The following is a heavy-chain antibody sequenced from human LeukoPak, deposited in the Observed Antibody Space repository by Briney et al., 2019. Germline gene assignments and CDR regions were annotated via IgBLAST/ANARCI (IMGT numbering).Heavy chain of an antibody. J-gene: IGHJ4*02. CDR2: IYYSGST. Sequence: SETLSLTCTVSGGSINSSIYHWGWIRQPPGKGLEWIGNIYYSGSTYYNPSLTSRGTISVDTSKNQFSLKVTFVTAADTAVYFCARSPEGDHRRPLRFDYWGQGTLVTVSS. CDR3: ARSPEGDHRRPLRFDY. CDR1: GGSINSSIYH. V-gene: IGHV4-39*07. D-gene: IGHD6-6*01.